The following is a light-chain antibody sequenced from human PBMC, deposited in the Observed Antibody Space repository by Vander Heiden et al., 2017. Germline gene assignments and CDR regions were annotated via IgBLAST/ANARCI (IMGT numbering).Light chain of an antibody. Sequence: DIQMTQCPSTLSASVGDRVTITCRASQSISSWLAWYQQKPGKAPKLLFYDASSLESGVPSSFSGSGSGTEFTLTICSLQPDDFSTYYCQQYNSYSLTFGGGTKVEIK. CDR1: QSISSW. CDR2: DAS. J-gene: IGKJ4*01. V-gene: IGKV1-5*01. CDR3: QQYNSYSLT.